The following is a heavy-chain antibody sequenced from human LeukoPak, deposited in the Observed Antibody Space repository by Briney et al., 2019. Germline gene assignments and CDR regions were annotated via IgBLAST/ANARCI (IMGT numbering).Heavy chain of an antibody. Sequence: PGGPLRLSCAASGFTYRSYAMSWVRQAPGKGLEWVSAISGSGATTYYADSVKGRFTISRDNSKNTLYLQMNSLSPEDTAVYYCAKVGSRGCSSSTCCIYWGQRKLVTVSS. V-gene: IGHV3-23*01. J-gene: IGHJ4*02. CDR1: GFTYRSYA. D-gene: IGHD2-2*01. CDR2: ISGSGATT. CDR3: AKVGSRGCSSSTCCIY.